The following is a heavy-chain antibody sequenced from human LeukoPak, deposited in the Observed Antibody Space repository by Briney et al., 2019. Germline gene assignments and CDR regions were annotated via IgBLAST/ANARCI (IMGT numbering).Heavy chain of an antibody. CDR1: GYTFTGYY. CDR3: ARDRRVVPAAISAGTRDY. D-gene: IGHD2-2*02. V-gene: IGHV1-2*02. J-gene: IGHJ4*02. CDR2: INPNSGGT. Sequence: ASVKVSCKASGYTFTGYYMHWVRQAPGQGLEWMGWINPNSGGTNYAQKLQGRVTMTTDTSTSTAYMELRSLRSDDTAVYYCARDRRVVPAAISAGTRDYWGQGTLVTVSS.